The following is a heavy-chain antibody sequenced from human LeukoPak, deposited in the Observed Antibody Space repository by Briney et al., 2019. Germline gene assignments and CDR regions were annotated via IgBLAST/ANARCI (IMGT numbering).Heavy chain of an antibody. J-gene: IGHJ4*02. CDR1: GFTFSSYG. V-gene: IGHV3-74*01. CDR2: INSDGSRI. Sequence: GGSLRLSCAASGFTFSSYGMHWVRQAPGKGLVWVSHINSDGSRINYADSVKGRFTMSRDNAKNSLYLQMNTLRAEDTAVYYCARGGALAGGHFDSWGQGTLVSVSS. D-gene: IGHD4-23*01. CDR3: ARGGALAGGHFDS.